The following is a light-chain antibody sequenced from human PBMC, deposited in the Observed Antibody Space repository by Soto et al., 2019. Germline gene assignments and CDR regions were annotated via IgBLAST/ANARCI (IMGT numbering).Light chain of an antibody. V-gene: IGLV2-14*03. J-gene: IGLJ1*01. CDR1: ISDVGSYNF. CDR2: DVT. CDR3: CSYTASNNYV. Sequence: QSALTQPASVSGSPGQSITISCTGTISDVGSYNFVSWYQQYPGKAPKLMIFDVTNRPSGVSDRFSGSKSGNTASLTISGLRAEDEAVYYCCSYTASNNYVFGTGTKLTVL.